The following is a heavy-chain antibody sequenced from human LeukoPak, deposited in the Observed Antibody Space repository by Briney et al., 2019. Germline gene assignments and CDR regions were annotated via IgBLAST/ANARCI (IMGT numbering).Heavy chain of an antibody. CDR3: ARLMGNTGRLYYYGVDV. J-gene: IGHJ6*02. Sequence: PSETLSLTCTVSGGSISSYYWSWIRQPPGKGLEWIGYIYYSGSTNYNPSLKGRVTISVDTSKNQFSLKLSSVTAADTAVYYCARLMGNTGRLYYYGVDVWGQGTTVTVSS. CDR2: IYYSGST. V-gene: IGHV4-59*01. CDR1: GGSISSYY. D-gene: IGHD2-8*01.